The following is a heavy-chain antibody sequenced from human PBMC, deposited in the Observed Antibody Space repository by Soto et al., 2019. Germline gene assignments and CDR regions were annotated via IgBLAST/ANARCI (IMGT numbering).Heavy chain of an antibody. CDR1: GFTFSSYA. Sequence: WGSLRLSCAASGFTFSSYAMHWVRQAPGKGLEWVSLISGSGGGTYYADSVKGRFTISRDNSKNTLYLQMNSLRAEDTAVFYCAKHLSNGSPDYWGQGTLVTVSS. CDR2: ISGSGGGT. J-gene: IGHJ4*02. V-gene: IGHV3-23*01. D-gene: IGHD2-15*01. CDR3: AKHLSNGSPDY.